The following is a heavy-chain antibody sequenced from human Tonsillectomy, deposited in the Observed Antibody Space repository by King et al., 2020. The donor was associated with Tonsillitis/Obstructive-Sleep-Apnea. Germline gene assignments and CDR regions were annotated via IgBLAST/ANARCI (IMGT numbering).Heavy chain of an antibody. Sequence: VQLQQWGAGLLKPSETLSLTCAVYGGSFSGYYWSWIRQPPGKGLEWIGEINHRGRTKYNPSLKSRDTISVDTSKIQFSLKLSSVTAADTAVYYCARTDIVVVDYYYYMDVWGKGTTVTVSS. V-gene: IGHV4-34*01. D-gene: IGHD2-15*01. J-gene: IGHJ6*03. CDR3: ARTDIVVVDYYYYMDV. CDR1: GGSFSGYY. CDR2: INHRGRT.